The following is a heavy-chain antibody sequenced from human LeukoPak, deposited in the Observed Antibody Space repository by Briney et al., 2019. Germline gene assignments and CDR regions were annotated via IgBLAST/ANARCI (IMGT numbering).Heavy chain of an antibody. CDR3: ACLYDSSGYYYYYYYGMDV. CDR1: GYAFTGYY. V-gene: IGHV1-2*02. D-gene: IGHD3-22*01. CDR2: INPNSGGT. J-gene: IGHJ6*02. Sequence: AGSVQVSCQASGYAFTGYYMHWVRPAPGQGREWMGWINPNSGGTNYSQKFQGRVTMTRDTSISTAYMELSRLRSDDTAVYYCACLYDSSGYYYYYYYGMDVWGQGTTVTVFS.